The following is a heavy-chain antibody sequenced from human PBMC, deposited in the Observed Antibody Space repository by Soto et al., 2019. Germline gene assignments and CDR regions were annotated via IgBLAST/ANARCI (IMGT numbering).Heavy chain of an antibody. J-gene: IGHJ4*02. CDR2: INPSGGST. D-gene: IGHD6-25*01. CDR1: GYSFTNYY. Sequence: ASVKVSCKASGYSFTNYYTHWVRQAPGRGLEWMGIINPSGGSTNYAQKFQGRLTMTRDTSTTTVYMELSSLRSEDTAIYYCARSATPKSYFDYWGQGTLVTLSS. CDR3: ARSATPKSYFDY. V-gene: IGHV1-46*01.